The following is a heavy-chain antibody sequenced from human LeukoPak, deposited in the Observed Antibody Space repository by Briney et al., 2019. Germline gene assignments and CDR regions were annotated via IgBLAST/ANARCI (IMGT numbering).Heavy chain of an antibody. V-gene: IGHV3-30*18. CDR1: GFTFSSYG. J-gene: IGHJ4*02. Sequence: GGSLRLSCAASGFTFSSYGMHWVRQAPGRGLEWVAVISYDGSNKYYADSVKGRFTISRDNSKNTLYLQMNSLRAEDTAVYSCAKGFDSSGYYYFDYWGQGTLVTVSS. CDR2: ISYDGSNK. CDR3: AKGFDSSGYYYFDY. D-gene: IGHD3-22*01.